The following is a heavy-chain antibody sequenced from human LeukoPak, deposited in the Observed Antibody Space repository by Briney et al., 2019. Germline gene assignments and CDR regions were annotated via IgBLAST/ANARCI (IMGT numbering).Heavy chain of an antibody. D-gene: IGHD6-6*01. CDR3: ARFIAARPLEYYYGMDV. CDR1: GGSISGYY. CDR2: IYYSGST. Sequence: PSETLSLTCTVSGGSISGYYWSWIRQPPGKGLEWIGYIYYSGSTNYNPSLKSRVTISVDTSKSQLSLKLSSVTAADTAVYYCARFIAARPLEYYYGMDVWGRGTTVTVSS. J-gene: IGHJ6*02. V-gene: IGHV4-59*01.